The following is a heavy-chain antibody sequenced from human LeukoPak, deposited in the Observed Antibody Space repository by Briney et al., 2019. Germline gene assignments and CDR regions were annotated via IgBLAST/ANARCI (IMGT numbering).Heavy chain of an antibody. V-gene: IGHV3-66*02. Sequence: GGSLRLSCAASEINVTTNYMTWIRQAPGKGLEWVSLIYGDNAAYYAESVRGRFIISRDSLKNTLFLQMNGLRTEDTAVYYCVSSTGQQFIPYDYWGHGTHVTVSS. CDR3: VSSTGQQFIPYDY. J-gene: IGHJ4*01. D-gene: IGHD6-13*01. CDR1: EINVTTNY. CDR2: IYGDNAA.